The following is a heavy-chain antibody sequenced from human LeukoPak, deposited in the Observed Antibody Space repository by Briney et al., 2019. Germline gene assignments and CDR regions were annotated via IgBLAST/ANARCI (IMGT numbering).Heavy chain of an antibody. CDR2: IYYSGST. V-gene: IGHV4-61*05. CDR1: GGSISSSSYY. CDR3: ARDYRLTQIQY. D-gene: IGHD3-10*01. Sequence: SETLSLTCTVSGGSISSSSYYWGWIRQPPGKGLEWIGYIYYSGSTNYNPSLKSRVTISVDTSKNQFSLRLSSVTAADTAVYYCARDYRLTQIQYWGQGTLVTVSS. J-gene: IGHJ1*01.